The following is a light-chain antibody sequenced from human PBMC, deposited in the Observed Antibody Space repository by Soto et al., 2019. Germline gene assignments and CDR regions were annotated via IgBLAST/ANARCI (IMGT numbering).Light chain of an antibody. CDR1: QSVTNSF. Sequence: EIVLTQSPGTLSLSPGERATLSCRASQSVTNSFLAWYQQKPGQAHRLLIYGAYRRATGIPDRFTGSGSGTDFTLTISRLEPEDFAVYYCKQYVSSPWAFGQGTKVDIK. V-gene: IGKV3-20*01. CDR3: KQYVSSPWA. J-gene: IGKJ1*01. CDR2: GAY.